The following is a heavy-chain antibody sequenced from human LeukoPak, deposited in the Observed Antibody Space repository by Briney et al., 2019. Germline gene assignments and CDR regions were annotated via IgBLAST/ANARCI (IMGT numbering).Heavy chain of an antibody. CDR1: GGYLSSSSYY. V-gene: IGHV4-39*01. CDR3: ARLRSRRGLTDY. D-gene: IGHD3/OR15-3a*01. CDR2: IYYSGST. J-gene: IGHJ4*02. Sequence: SETLSLTCTVSGGYLSSSSYYWGWIRQPPGKGLEWIGRIYYSGSTYYNPSLKSRVTISVDTSKNQFSLKLSSVTAADTAVYYCARLRSRRGLTDYWGQGTLVTVSS.